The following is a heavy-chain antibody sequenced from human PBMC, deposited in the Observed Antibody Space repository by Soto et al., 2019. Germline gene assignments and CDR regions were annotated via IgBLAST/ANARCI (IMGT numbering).Heavy chain of an antibody. D-gene: IGHD3-3*01. CDR1: GYTFTGYY. Sequence: GASVKVSCKASGYTFTGYYMHWVRQAPGQGLEWMGWINPNSGGTNYAQKFQGWVTMTRDTSISTAYMELSRLRSDDTAVYYCARDSEFGVVIDYYYYYGMDVWGQGTTVTVSS. CDR3: ARDSEFGVVIDYYYYYGMDV. J-gene: IGHJ6*02. CDR2: INPNSGGT. V-gene: IGHV1-2*04.